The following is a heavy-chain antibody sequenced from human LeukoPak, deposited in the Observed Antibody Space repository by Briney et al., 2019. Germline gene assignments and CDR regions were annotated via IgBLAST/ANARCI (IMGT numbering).Heavy chain of an antibody. CDR2: IGAYYGNT. Sequence: PWASVKVSCKASGGTFSSFVITWVRQAPGQGLEWMGWIGAYYGNTNSAQKFQGRVTMTTDTSTSTAYMELRSLTSDDTAVYYCARVVRGADAFDIWGQGTMVTVSS. J-gene: IGHJ3*02. CDR1: GGTFSSFV. D-gene: IGHD2-2*01. CDR3: ARVVRGADAFDI. V-gene: IGHV1-18*01.